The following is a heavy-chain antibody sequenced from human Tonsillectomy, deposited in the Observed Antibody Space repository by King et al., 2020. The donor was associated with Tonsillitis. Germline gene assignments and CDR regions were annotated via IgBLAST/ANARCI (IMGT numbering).Heavy chain of an antibody. D-gene: IGHD6-13*01. Sequence: VQLVESGGGVVQPGRSLRLSCAASGFTFSSYAMHWVRQAPGKGLEWVAVISYDGSNKYYADSVKGRFTISRENSKNTLYLQMNSLRAEDTAVYYCVWGVTAALLFDYWGQGTLVTVSS. CDR2: ISYDGSNK. V-gene: IGHV3-30*01. CDR1: GFTFSSYA. J-gene: IGHJ4*02. CDR3: VWGVTAALLFDY.